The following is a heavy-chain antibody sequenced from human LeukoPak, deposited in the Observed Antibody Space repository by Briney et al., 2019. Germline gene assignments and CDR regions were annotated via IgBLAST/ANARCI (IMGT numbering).Heavy chain of an antibody. V-gene: IGHV4-34*01. CDR1: GGSFSGYY. CDR2: INHSGST. D-gene: IGHD4-17*01. J-gene: IGHJ4*02. CDR3: ARGGWKMTTVTHPFDY. Sequence: SETLSLTCAVYGGSFSGYYWSWIRQPPGKGLEWIGEINHSGSTNYNPSLKSRVPISVDTSKNQFSLKLSSVTAADTAVYYCARGGWKMTTVTHPFDYWGQGTLVTVSS.